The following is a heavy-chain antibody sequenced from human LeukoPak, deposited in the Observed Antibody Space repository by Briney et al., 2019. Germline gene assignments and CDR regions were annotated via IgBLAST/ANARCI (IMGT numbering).Heavy chain of an antibody. CDR3: ASPSGDYDFWSGYYYGMDV. D-gene: IGHD3-3*01. Sequence: GGSLRLSCAASGFTVSSNYMSWVRQAPGKGLEWVSVIYSGGSTYYADSVKGRFTNSRDNSKNTLYLQMNSLRAEDTAVYYCASPSGDYDFWSGYYYGMDVWGQGTTVTVSS. CDR1: GFTVSSNY. V-gene: IGHV3-66*02. J-gene: IGHJ6*02. CDR2: IYSGGST.